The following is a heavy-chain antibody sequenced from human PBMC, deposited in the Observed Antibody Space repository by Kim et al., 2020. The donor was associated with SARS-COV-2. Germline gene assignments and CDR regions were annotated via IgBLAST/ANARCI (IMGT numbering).Heavy chain of an antibody. D-gene: IGHD3-10*01. J-gene: IGHJ5*02. CDR3: ARASYYYGWFDP. V-gene: IGHV1-46*03. Sequence: SYEQKFQGRVPMTRDTSTSTVYMELSSLRSEDTAVYYCARASYYYGWFDPWGQGTLVTVSS.